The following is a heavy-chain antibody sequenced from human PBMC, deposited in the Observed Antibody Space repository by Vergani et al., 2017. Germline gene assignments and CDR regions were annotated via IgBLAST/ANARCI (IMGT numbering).Heavy chain of an antibody. Sequence: QVQLVQSGAEVKKPGSSVKVSCKASGGTFSSYAISWVRHAPGQGLEWMGGISPILGTANYAQKFQGRVTITADESTSTAYMELSSLRSEDTAVYYCARENCSSSSCYPYWFDPWGQGTLVTVSS. V-gene: IGHV1-69*01. CDR2: ISPILGTA. CDR3: ARENCSSSSCYPYWFDP. J-gene: IGHJ5*02. D-gene: IGHD2-2*01. CDR1: GGTFSSYA.